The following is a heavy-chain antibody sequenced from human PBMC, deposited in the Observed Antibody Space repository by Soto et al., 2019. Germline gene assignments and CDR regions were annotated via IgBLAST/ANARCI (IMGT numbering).Heavy chain of an antibody. CDR1: GGTFSSYA. V-gene: IGHV1-69*12. CDR3: AIIVGAPRASHFDY. Sequence: QVQLVQSGAEVKKPGSSVKVSCKASGGTFSSYAISWVRQAPGQGREWMGGIIPISGTANYAQKFQGRVTITADESSSTGDMEMSSLISDDTAVYYCAIIVGAPRASHFDYWGQGTLVTVSS. D-gene: IGHD1-26*01. CDR2: IIPISGTA. J-gene: IGHJ4*02.